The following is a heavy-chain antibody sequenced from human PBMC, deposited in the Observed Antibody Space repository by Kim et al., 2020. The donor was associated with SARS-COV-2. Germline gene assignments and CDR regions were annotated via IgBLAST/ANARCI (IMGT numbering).Heavy chain of an antibody. J-gene: IGHJ6*01. CDR3: AKGRGTYEFWSGYLNPAYFYYDGMDV. D-gene: IGHD3-3*01. CDR2: ISYDGSNK. Sequence: GGSLRLSCAASGFTFSSYGMHWVRQAPGKGLEWVAVISYDGSNKYYADSVKGRFTISRDNSKNTLYLQMNSLRAEDTAVYYCAKGRGTYEFWSGYLNPAYFYYDGMDVGGRETTLTLSS. CDR1: GFTFSSYG. V-gene: IGHV3-30*18.